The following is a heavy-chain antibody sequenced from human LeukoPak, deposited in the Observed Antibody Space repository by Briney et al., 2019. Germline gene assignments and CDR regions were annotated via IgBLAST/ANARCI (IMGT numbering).Heavy chain of an antibody. CDR3: ASSWLYSSSPDDNYYFDY. V-gene: IGHV4-34*01. CDR1: GGSFSGYY. D-gene: IGHD6-6*01. CDR2: INHSGST. J-gene: IGHJ4*02. Sequence: SETLSLTCAVYGGSFSGYYWSWIRQPPGKGLEWIGEINHSGSTNYNPSLKSRVTISVDTSKNQFSLKPSSVTAADTAVYYCASSWLYSSSPDDNYYFDYWGQGTLVTVSS.